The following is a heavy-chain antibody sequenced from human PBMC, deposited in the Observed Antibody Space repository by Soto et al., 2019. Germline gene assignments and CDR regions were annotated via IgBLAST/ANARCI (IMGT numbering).Heavy chain of an antibody. CDR1: GFTFTTYG. Sequence: QVQLVESGGGVVQPGGSLRLSCAASGFTFTTYGMHWVRQAPGKGLEWVAIISYGGRNQYYADSVKGRFTISTDNSNNTLYLQMNSLRPEDTAVYYCAKDRRYFDWLFDYWGQGTLVTVSS. D-gene: IGHD3-9*01. CDR2: ISYGGRNQ. J-gene: IGHJ4*02. V-gene: IGHV3-30*18. CDR3: AKDRRYFDWLFDY.